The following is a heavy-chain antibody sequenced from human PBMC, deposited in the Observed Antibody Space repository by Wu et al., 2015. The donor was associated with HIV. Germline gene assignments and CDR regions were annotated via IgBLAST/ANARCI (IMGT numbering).Heavy chain of an antibody. CDR1: GGTFSSYA. CDR3: AREAWERDGYNYCYFDY. J-gene: IGHJ4*02. CDR2: IIPIFGTA. Sequence: VQLVQSGTEVKKPGSSVKVSCKASGGTFSSYAISWVRQAPGQGLEWMGGIIPIFGTANYAQKFQGRVTITTDESTSTAYMELSSLRSEDTAVYYCAREAWERDGYNYCYFDYWGQGTLVTVSS. V-gene: IGHV1-69*05. D-gene: IGHD5-24*01.